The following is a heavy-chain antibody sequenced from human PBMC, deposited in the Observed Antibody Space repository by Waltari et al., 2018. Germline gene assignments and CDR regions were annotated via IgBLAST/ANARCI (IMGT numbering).Heavy chain of an antibody. CDR2: ISWNSGSI. CDR1: GFTLDDYA. D-gene: IGHD6-13*01. Sequence: EVQLVESGGGLVQPGRSLSLSCAASGFTLDDYAMHWVRQAPGKGVEWVSGISWNSGSIGYADSVKGRFTISRDNAKNSLYLQMNSLRAEDTALYYCAKDLGSSRNYYYYMDVWGKGTTVTVSS. J-gene: IGHJ6*03. CDR3: AKDLGSSRNYYYYMDV. V-gene: IGHV3-9*01.